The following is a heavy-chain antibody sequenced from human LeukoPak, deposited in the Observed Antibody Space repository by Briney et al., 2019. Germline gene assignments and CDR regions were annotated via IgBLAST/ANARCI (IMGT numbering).Heavy chain of an antibody. CDR2: ISGSDGNT. D-gene: IGHD2-15*01. CDR1: GFTFTTYA. V-gene: IGHV3-23*01. CDR3: AKSLAFAATGGGMDV. Sequence: PGGSLRLSCVASGFTFTTYAMRWVRQAPGKGLEWVSSISGSDGNTYYADSVKGRFTISRDNYRNTVDLLMNSLRAEDAAVYYCAKSLAFAATGGGMDVWGQGTTVTVSS. J-gene: IGHJ6*02.